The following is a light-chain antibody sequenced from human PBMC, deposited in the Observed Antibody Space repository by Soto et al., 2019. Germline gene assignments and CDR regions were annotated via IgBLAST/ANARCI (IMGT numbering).Light chain of an antibody. J-gene: IGLJ1*01. V-gene: IGLV2-8*01. CDR3: SSYAGSNTYV. CDR1: SRDVGASTY. Sequence: QSELPHPPSASGNSGHSVIMSCTGTSRDVGASTYVSWYQQHPGKAPKLMIYGVTERPSGVPDRFSGSKSGNTASLTVSGLQTEAEAYYYCSSYAGSNTYVFGTGTKFAVL. CDR2: GVT.